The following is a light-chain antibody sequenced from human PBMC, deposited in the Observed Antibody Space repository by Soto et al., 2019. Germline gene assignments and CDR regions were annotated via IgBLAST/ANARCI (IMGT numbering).Light chain of an antibody. CDR1: QSVSNNY. CDR2: GSS. CDR3: QQYGSSPPYT. V-gene: IGKV3-20*01. Sequence: EVVLTQSPGTLSLSPGERATLSCRASQSVSNNYFAWYQQKPGQAPRLLIFGSSDRATGIPDRFSDSGTGTDFTLTISRLEPEDFAVYYCQQYGSSPPYTFGQGTKQEIK. J-gene: IGKJ2*01.